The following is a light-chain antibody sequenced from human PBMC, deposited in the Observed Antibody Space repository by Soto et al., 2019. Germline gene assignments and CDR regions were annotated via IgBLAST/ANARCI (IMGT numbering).Light chain of an antibody. J-gene: IGKJ5*01. Sequence: IFLTPAPGTLSLSPEESATLSCLARQNVDSNYLAWHQQKPGQTPSHLILGAASKATGIPDRCIGSGAWTDFSLSIIRGEPEDVAVYYCQQYCSTLITFGQGTRLEIK. CDR1: QNVDSNY. V-gene: IGKV3-20*01. CDR3: QQYCSTLIT. CDR2: GAA.